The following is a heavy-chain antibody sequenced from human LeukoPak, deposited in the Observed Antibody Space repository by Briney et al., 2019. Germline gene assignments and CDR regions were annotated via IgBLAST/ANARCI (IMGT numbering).Heavy chain of an antibody. CDR2: ISSLSSHI. D-gene: IGHD5-18*01. V-gene: IGHV3-21*01. CDR1: GFTFSNYS. CDR3: ARGGPRDGYDY. Sequence: GGSLRLSCAASGFTFSNYSMNWVRQAPGKGLEWVSSISSLSSHIYYADSLKGRFTISRDNAKNSLYLQMNSLRAEDTAVYYCARGGPRDGYDYWGQGTLVTVSS. J-gene: IGHJ4*02.